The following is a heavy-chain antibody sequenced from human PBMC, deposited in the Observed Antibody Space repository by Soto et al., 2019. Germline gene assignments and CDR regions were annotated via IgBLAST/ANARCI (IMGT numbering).Heavy chain of an antibody. J-gene: IGHJ6*02. D-gene: IGHD2-2*02. CDR3: AKVLYCSSTSCYRGAYYYYGMDV. V-gene: IGHV3-23*01. CDR1: GFTFSSYA. Sequence: EVQLLESGGGLVQPGGSLRLSCAASGFTFSSYAMSWVRQAPGKGLEWVSAISGSGGSTYYADSVKGRFTISRDNSKNTLYLPMNSLRAEDTAVYYCAKVLYCSSTSCYRGAYYYYGMDVWGQGTTVTVSS. CDR2: ISGSGGST.